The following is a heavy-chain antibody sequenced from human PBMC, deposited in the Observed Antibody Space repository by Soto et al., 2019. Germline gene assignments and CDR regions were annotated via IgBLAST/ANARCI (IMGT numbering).Heavy chain of an antibody. CDR2: ISSSGSTI. V-gene: IGHV3-11*01. Sequence: QVQLVESGGGLVKPGGSLRLSCAAAGFTFSDYYMSWIRQDPGKGLEWVSYISSSGSTIYYSDSVKGRFTISRDNAKNSLYLQMNSLRAEDTAVYYCASPTVTPHYGMDVWGQGTTVTVSS. CDR1: GFTFSDYY. CDR3: ASPTVTPHYGMDV. J-gene: IGHJ6*02. D-gene: IGHD4-17*01.